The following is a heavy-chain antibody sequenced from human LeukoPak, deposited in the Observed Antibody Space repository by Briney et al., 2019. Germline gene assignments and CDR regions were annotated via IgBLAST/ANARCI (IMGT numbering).Heavy chain of an antibody. CDR1: GFSLSSYA. CDR2: TSSSDAGK. CDR3: ARDRLGDGYIREFDS. J-gene: IGHJ4*02. V-gene: IGHV3-23*01. D-gene: IGHD5-24*01. Sequence: GGSLRLSCTVSGFSLSSYALSWVRRAPGKGLEWVSATSSSDAGKYYADSVRGRFTISRDNSRNTMYLQMNSLRDDDTAIYYCARDRLGDGYIREFDSWGQGTLVTVSS.